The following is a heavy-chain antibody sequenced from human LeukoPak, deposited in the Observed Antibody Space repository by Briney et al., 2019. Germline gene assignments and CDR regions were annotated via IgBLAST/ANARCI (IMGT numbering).Heavy chain of an antibody. V-gene: IGHV1-2*02. D-gene: IGHD6-13*01. CDR2: INPNSGGT. J-gene: IGHJ4*02. Sequence: ASVKVSCKASGYTFAGYYMHWVRQGPGQGLECMGWINPNSGGTNYAQKFQGRVTMTRDTSITTAYMELSSLTSDDTAVYYCARKGPNSSNWYYFDYWGQGTLVTVSS. CDR3: ARKGPNSSNWYYFDY. CDR1: GYTFAGYY.